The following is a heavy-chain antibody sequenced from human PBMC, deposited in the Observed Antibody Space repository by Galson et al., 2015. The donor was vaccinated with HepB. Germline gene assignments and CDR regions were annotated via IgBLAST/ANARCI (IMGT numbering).Heavy chain of an antibody. CDR1: GFTFSSYT. V-gene: IGHV3-21*01. Sequence: SLRLSCAASGFTFSSYTMNWVRQAPGKGLEWVSSISSSTTYISYADSVKGRLTISRDNAKNSLFLQMNSLRAEDTAVYYCARDGPPYSGSSKNYPIDHYYYMDVWGRGTTVTVSS. CDR2: ISSSTTYI. D-gene: IGHD1-26*01. J-gene: IGHJ6*03. CDR3: ARDGPPYSGSSKNYPIDHYYYMDV.